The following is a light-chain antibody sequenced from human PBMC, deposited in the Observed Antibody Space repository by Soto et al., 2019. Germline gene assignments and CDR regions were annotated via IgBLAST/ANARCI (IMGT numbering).Light chain of an antibody. Sequence: IKRNMSPSTVSASVEDRVTISCRASQSISNWLAWYQQKPGKAPKILIYKTSSLESRVPSRFRGSGAGTEFTLTISSRKPDDFETYYCQQYNGYRWTFGQGTKVDIK. CDR3: QQYNGYRWT. V-gene: IGKV1-5*03. J-gene: IGKJ1*01. CDR2: KTS. CDR1: QSISNW.